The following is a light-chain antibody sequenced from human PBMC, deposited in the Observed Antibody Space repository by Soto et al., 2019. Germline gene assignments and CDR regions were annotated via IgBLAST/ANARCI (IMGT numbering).Light chain of an antibody. V-gene: IGKV1-39*01. CDR1: RAINNY. CDR2: SAS. Sequence: IPMTQSPSSLSASVGDRVTLTCRTSRAINNYVNWYQHHPGRVPKLLISSASILQAGVPSRFSAGGSETHFALTISNLQPEDVATYYCQQSYSTPPNFCQGTKLEI. J-gene: IGKJ2*01. CDR3: QQSYSTPPN.